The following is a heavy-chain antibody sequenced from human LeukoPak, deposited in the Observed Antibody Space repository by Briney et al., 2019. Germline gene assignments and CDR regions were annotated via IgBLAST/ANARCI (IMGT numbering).Heavy chain of an antibody. Sequence: PSETLSLTCAVYGGSFSGYYWSWIRQPPGKGLEWSEEINHSGSTYYNPSLKSRVTISVDTSKNQFSLKLSSVTAADTAVYYCARTAYCTNGVCRRFDYWGQGTLVTVSS. V-gene: IGHV4-34*01. CDR2: INHSGST. CDR3: ARTAYCTNGVCRRFDY. D-gene: IGHD2-8*01. CDR1: GGSFSGYY. J-gene: IGHJ4*02.